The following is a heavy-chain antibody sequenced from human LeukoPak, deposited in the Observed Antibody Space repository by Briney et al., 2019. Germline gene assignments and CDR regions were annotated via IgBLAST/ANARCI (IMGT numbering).Heavy chain of an antibody. CDR3: ARGRFNMIRGVIKTVWFAP. V-gene: IGHV4-59*02. CDR1: GGSVTDYY. D-gene: IGHD3-10*01. Sequence: SETLSLTCSVSGGSVTDYYWSWIRQPPGEGLEWIGYISDKGVSHYSPSLKSRITISADTSKKQVSLRLTSATAADTAVYYCARGRFNMIRGVIKTVWFAPWTQGTQVTVSS. J-gene: IGHJ5*02. CDR2: ISDKGVS.